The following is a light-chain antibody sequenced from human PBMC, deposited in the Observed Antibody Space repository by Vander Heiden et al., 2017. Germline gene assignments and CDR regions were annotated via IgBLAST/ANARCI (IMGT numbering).Light chain of an antibody. CDR1: SSNIGAGYD. J-gene: IGLJ2*01. Sequence: SVLTQPPSVSGAPGQRVTISCTGGSSNIGAGYDVHWYQQLPGTAPKRLIYGNANRPSGVPDRFSGSKSGTSASLAITRLQAEDEADYYCQSYDSSLSSVVFAGGTKLTVL. V-gene: IGLV1-40*01. CDR2: GNA. CDR3: QSYDSSLSSVV.